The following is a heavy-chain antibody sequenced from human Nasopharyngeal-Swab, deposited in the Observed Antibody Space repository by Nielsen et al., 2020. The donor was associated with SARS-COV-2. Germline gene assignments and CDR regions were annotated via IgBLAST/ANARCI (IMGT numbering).Heavy chain of an antibody. CDR1: GFTFNNYN. CDR3: ARDGLDYDFWSAYFMDV. CDR2: ISSSRSYI. V-gene: IGHV3-21*01. J-gene: IGHJ6*02. Sequence: GESLKISCAASGFTFNNYNFNWVRQAPGKGLEWVSSISSSRSYIYYADSVKGRFTISRDNAKNSLYLQMNSLRAEDPAVYYCARDGLDYDFWSAYFMDVWGQGTTVTVSS. D-gene: IGHD3-3*01.